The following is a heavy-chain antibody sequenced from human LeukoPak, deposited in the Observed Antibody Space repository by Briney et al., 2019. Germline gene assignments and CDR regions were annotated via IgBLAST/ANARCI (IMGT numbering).Heavy chain of an antibody. Sequence: PGRSLRLSCAASAFTFSSYGMHWVRQAPGKGLEWVAVISYDGSNKYYADSVKGRFTISRDNSKNTLYLQMNSLTAEDTAVYYCANGDLGVDYWGQGTLVTVS. D-gene: IGHD3-16*01. J-gene: IGHJ4*02. CDR3: ANGDLGVDY. V-gene: IGHV3-30*18. CDR2: ISYDGSNK. CDR1: AFTFSSYG.